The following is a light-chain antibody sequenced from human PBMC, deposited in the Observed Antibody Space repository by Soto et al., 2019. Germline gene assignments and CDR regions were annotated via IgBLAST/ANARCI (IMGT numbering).Light chain of an antibody. Sequence: QSVLTQPPSASGTPGQRVTISCSGSSSNIGSNYVYWYQQLPGTAPKLLIYSNNQRPSGVPDRFSGSKSGTSASLAISVLRSEDEADYYCAAWDDSLSGWVFGGGTQLTVL. J-gene: IGLJ7*01. V-gene: IGLV1-47*02. CDR3: AAWDDSLSGWV. CDR1: SSNIGSNY. CDR2: SNN.